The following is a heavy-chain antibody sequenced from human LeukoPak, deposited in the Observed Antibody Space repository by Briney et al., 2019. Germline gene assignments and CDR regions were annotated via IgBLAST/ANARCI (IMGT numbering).Heavy chain of an antibody. Sequence: GGSLRLSCAASGFTFSSYWMYWVRQAPGKGLVWVSRIASDGSSTTYADSVKGRFSISRDNAKNTLYLQMNSLRVEDTAVYYCARGRPHGNDYWGQGTLVTVSS. CDR1: GFTFSSYW. J-gene: IGHJ4*02. V-gene: IGHV3-74*01. CDR3: ARGRPHGNDY. D-gene: IGHD4-23*01. CDR2: IASDGSST.